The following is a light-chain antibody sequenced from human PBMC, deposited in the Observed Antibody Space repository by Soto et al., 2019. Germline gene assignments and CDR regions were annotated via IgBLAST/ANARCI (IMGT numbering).Light chain of an antibody. J-gene: IGKJ3*01. Sequence: EIVLTQSPATLSLSPGERAILSCRASQSVGTYLAGYQQKPGQAPRLLIYDASNRATGIPARFGGSGSGTDFTLTINSLEPEDFAVYYCQQRINWPGTFGPGTKVDIK. CDR3: QQRINWPGT. CDR2: DAS. V-gene: IGKV3-11*01. CDR1: QSVGTY.